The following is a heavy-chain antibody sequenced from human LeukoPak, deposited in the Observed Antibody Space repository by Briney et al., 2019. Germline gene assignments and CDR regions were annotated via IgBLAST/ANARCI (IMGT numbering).Heavy chain of an antibody. Sequence: ASVKVSCKASGGTFSSYAISWVRQAPGQGLEWKGGIIPIFGTANYAQKFQGRVTITADESTSTAYMELSSLRSEDTAVYYCARESVSIVGATYFDYWGQGTLVTVSS. J-gene: IGHJ4*02. D-gene: IGHD1-26*01. CDR2: IIPIFGTA. CDR1: GGTFSSYA. CDR3: ARESVSIVGATYFDY. V-gene: IGHV1-69*13.